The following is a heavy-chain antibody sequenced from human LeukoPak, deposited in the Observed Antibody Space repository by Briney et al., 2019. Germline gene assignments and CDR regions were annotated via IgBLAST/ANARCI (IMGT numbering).Heavy chain of an antibody. V-gene: IGHV4-59*08. D-gene: IGHD3-10*01. Sequence: SETLSLTCTVSGGSISCYFWSWLRQPPGRGLEWIGYIYYSCNTNYNPSLKSRVTISVDTSKNQFSLKLSPVTAADTAVYYCARLCGSGSYSCGMDVWGERTTVTVSS. CDR3: ARLCGSGSYSCGMDV. CDR1: GGSISCYF. CDR2: IYYSCNT. J-gene: IGHJ6*04.